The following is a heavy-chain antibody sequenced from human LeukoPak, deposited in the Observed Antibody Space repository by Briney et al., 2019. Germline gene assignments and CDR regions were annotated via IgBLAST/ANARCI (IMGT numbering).Heavy chain of an antibody. J-gene: IGHJ4*02. D-gene: IGHD6-13*01. CDR2: ISSSSSTI. CDR1: GFTFSGYS. V-gene: IGHV3-48*01. Sequence: GGSLRLSCAASGFTFSGYSMNWGRQAPGKGLEWVSYISSSSSTIYYADSVKGRCTISRDNAKNSLYLQMNSLRAEDAAVYSCASDTRSWRTVDSWGPGTLVTVSS. CDR3: ASDTRSWRTVDS.